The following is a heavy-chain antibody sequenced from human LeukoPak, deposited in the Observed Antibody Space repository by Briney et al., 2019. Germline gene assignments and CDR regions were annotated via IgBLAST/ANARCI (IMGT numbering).Heavy chain of an antibody. J-gene: IGHJ6*02. CDR2: AYYSGST. CDR3: AKWGDGMDV. D-gene: IGHD2-8*01. V-gene: IGHV4-61*08. CDR1: GGSISSGDYY. Sequence: PSETLSLTCTVSGGSISSGDYYWSWIRQPPGKGLEWIGYAYYSGSTSYNPSLKSRVTISVDTSKKQFSLRLSSVTTADTAVYYCAKWGDGMDVWGQGTTVTVSS.